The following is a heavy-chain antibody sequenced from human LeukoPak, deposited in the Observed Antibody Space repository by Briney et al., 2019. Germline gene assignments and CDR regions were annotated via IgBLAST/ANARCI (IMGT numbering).Heavy chain of an antibody. CDR2: IIPIFGTA. J-gene: IGHJ5*02. V-gene: IGHV1-69*13. CDR3: ARGSVVIGFDP. Sequence: ASVKVSCKASRGTFISYAISWVRQAPGQGLEWMGGIIPIFGTANYAQKFQGRVTITADESTSTAYMELSSLRSEDTAVYYCARGSVVIGFDPWGQGTLVTVSS. CDR1: RGTFISYA. D-gene: IGHD3-22*01.